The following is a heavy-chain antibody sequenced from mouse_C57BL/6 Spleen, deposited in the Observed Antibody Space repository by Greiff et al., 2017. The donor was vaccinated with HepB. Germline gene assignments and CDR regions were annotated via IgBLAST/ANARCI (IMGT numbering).Heavy chain of an antibody. CDR3: AREDYYGSSSAWFAY. Sequence: QVQLQQSGPELVKPGASVKISCKASGYAFSSSWMNWVKQRPGKGLEWIGRIYPGDGDTNYNGKFKGKATLTADKSSSTAYMQLSSLTSEDSAVYFCAREDYYGSSSAWFAYWGQGTLVTASA. CDR1: GYAFSSSW. D-gene: IGHD1-1*01. CDR2: IYPGDGDT. V-gene: IGHV1-82*01. J-gene: IGHJ3*01.